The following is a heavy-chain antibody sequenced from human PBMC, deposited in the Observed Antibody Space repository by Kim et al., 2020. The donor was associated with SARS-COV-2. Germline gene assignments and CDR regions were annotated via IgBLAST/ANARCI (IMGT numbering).Heavy chain of an antibody. CDR1: GGSISSYY. V-gene: IGHV4-59*13. CDR3: ARGALEIFGVVGWFDP. J-gene: IGHJ5*02. D-gene: IGHD3-3*01. Sequence: SETLSLTCTVSGGSISSYYWSWIRQPPGKGLEWLGYIYYSGSTNYNPSLKSRVTISVDTSKNQFPLMLSSVTAADTAVYYCARGALEIFGVVGWFDPWGQGTLVTVSS. CDR2: IYYSGST.